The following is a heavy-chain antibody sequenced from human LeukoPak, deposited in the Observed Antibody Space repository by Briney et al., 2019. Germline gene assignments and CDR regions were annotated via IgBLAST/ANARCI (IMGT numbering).Heavy chain of an antibody. D-gene: IGHD5-18*01. CDR2: IRSKGYGGTT. J-gene: IGHJ6*02. V-gene: IGHV3-49*04. CDR3: TRGPTQQWLYYGMDV. CDR1: GFTFGDHA. Sequence: GGSLRLSCTASGFTFGDHAMSWVRQAPGKGLEWVGFIRSKGYGGTTEYAASVKDRFTISRDDSKGIDYLQMNSLKIEDTAVYYCTRGPTQQWLYYGMDVWGQGTTVIVSS.